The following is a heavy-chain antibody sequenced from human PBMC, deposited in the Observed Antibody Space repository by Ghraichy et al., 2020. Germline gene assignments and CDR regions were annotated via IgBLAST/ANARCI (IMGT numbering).Heavy chain of an antibody. J-gene: IGHJ6*03. Sequence: GESLNISCAASGFTFSNYGMHWVRQAPGKGLEWMAVISYDGSEKYYADSVKGRFTISRDNSKKTLYMQMNSLRAEHTAMYHCAKVLAYGDYNYYYFYYMDVWGKGTTITVSS. CDR3: AKVLAYGDYNYYYFYYMDV. CDR2: ISYDGSEK. V-gene: IGHV3-30*18. CDR1: GFTFSNYG. D-gene: IGHD4-17*01.